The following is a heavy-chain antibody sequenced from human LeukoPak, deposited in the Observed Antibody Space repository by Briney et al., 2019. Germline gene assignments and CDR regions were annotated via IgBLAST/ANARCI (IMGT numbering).Heavy chain of an antibody. V-gene: IGHV3-7*01. Sequence: GGPLRLSCAASGFTFNSYWMSWVRQAPGKGLGWVASIKQDGSEKYYVDSVKGRFTISRDNAKNSLYLQMNSLRAEDTAVYYCARLIADRTIYDYWGQGTLVTVSS. CDR2: IKQDGSEK. CDR1: GFTFNSYW. CDR3: ARLIADRTIYDY. J-gene: IGHJ4*02. D-gene: IGHD6-6*01.